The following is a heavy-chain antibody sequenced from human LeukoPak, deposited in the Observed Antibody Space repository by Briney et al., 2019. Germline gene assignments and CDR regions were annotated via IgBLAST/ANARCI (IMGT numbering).Heavy chain of an antibody. CDR3: ARELVGATSDY. D-gene: IGHD1-26*01. CDR1: GYTFTGYY. V-gene: IGHV1-2*02. Sequence: ASVKVSCKASGYTFTGYYMHWVRQAPGQGLEWMGWINPNSGGTNYAQKFQGRVTMTRDTSISTAYMELRSLRSDDTAVYYCARELVGATSDYWGQGTLVTVSS. J-gene: IGHJ4*02. CDR2: INPNSGGT.